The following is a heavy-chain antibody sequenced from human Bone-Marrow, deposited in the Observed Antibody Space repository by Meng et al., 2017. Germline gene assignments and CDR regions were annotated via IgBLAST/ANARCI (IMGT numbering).Heavy chain of an antibody. J-gene: IGHJ6*02. D-gene: IGHD2-15*01. CDR1: GYTFTSYG. CDR2: ISAYNGNT. CDR3: ARALRAVVVVAATPDYYYYGMDV. Sequence: ASVKVSCKASGYTFTSYGISWVRQAPGQGLEWMGWISAYNGNTNYAQKLQGRVTMTTDTSTSTAYMELRSLRSEDTAVYYCARALRAVVVVAATPDYYYYGMDVWGQGTTVTVSS. V-gene: IGHV1-18*01.